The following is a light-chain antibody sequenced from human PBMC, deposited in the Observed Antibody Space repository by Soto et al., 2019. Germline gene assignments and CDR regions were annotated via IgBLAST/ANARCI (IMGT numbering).Light chain of an antibody. CDR2: DAS. CDR1: QNINRY. CDR3: QQRDNWPLT. V-gene: IGKV3-11*01. J-gene: IGKJ5*01. Sequence: EVVLTQSPVTLSLSPGDGATLSCRASQNINRYLAWYQQKPGQSPRLLIYDASNRATDTPARFSGSGSGTDFTLAISSLEPEDFAVYYCQQRDNWPLTFGQGTRLEI.